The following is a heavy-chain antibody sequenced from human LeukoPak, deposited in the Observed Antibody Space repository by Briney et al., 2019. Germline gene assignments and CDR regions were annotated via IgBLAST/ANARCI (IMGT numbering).Heavy chain of an antibody. D-gene: IGHD3-16*02. CDR2: IISSSSYI. J-gene: IGHJ6*02. Sequence: GGSLSLSCAASGFTFSSYSMNWVRQAPGKGLEWVSSIISSSSYIYYADSVKGRFTISRDNAKNSLYLQMNSLRAEDTAVYYCARDESYDYVWGSYHYYYGMDVWGQGTTVTVSS. CDR3: ARDESYDYVWGSYHYYYGMDV. V-gene: IGHV3-21*01. CDR1: GFTFSSYS.